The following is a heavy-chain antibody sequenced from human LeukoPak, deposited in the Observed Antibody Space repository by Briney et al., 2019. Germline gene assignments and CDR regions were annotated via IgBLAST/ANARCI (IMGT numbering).Heavy chain of an antibody. CDR2: IIPIFGTA. V-gene: IGHV1-69*06. CDR1: GGTFSSYA. Sequence: SVKVSCKASGGTFSSYAISWVRQAPGQGLEWMGGIIPIFGTANYAQKFQGRVTITADKSTSTAYMELSSLRSEDTAVYYCANARFPVASWFGPWGQGTLVTVSS. CDR3: ANARFPVASWFGP. J-gene: IGHJ5*02. D-gene: IGHD2/OR15-2a*01.